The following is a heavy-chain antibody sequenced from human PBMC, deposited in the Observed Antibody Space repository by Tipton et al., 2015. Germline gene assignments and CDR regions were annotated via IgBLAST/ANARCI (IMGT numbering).Heavy chain of an antibody. D-gene: IGHD5-12*01. Sequence: TLSLTCAVYGGSFSGFYWSWIRQHPGKGLEWIGYIFYSGSAYYNPSLKSRVAISVDTSKSQFSLRVTSVTAADTAVYYCARVKVATMLYYFDYWGQGTLVTVSS. CDR1: GGSFSGFY. CDR2: IFYSGSA. J-gene: IGHJ4*02. V-gene: IGHV4-31*11. CDR3: ARVKVATMLYYFDY.